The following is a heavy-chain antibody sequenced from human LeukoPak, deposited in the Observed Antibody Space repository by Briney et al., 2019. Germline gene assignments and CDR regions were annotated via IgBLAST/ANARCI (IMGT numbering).Heavy chain of an antibody. Sequence: PGGSLRLSCAASGFTFSSYEMSWVRQAPGKGLAWVSYISGSGSTIYYADSVKGRFTISRDNAKNSLYLQMNSLRAEDTAVYYCARVYYDSSGYYYSYYYYYMDVWGKGTTVTVSS. J-gene: IGHJ6*03. CDR2: ISGSGSTI. V-gene: IGHV3-48*03. CDR1: GFTFSSYE. CDR3: ARVYYDSSGYYYSYYYYYMDV. D-gene: IGHD3-22*01.